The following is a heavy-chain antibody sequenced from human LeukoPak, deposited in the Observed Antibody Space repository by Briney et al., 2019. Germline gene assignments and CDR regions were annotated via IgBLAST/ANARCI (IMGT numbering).Heavy chain of an antibody. CDR3: ARADLGTSYYYYYYYMDV. J-gene: IGHJ6*03. CDR2: IKQDGSEK. D-gene: IGHD3-10*01. V-gene: IGHV3-7*01. CDR1: GFTFSNFW. Sequence: GGSLRLSCAASGFTFSNFWMSWVRQAPGKGLEWVANIKQDGSEKYFVDSVMGRFTISRDNAKNSLYLRMHSLRAEDTAVYYCARADLGTSYYYYYYYMDVWGKGTTVTVSS.